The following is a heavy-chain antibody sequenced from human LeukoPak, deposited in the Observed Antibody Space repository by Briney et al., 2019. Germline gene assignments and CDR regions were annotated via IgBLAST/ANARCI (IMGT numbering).Heavy chain of an antibody. CDR2: IKKEDGYEK. V-gene: IGHV3-7*01. CDR1: GFTFSSYS. Sequence: GGSLRLSCAASGFTFSSYSMNWVRQAPGKGLEWVASIKKEDGYEKIYVDSEKGRFTISRDNAENSVYLQMNSLRVEDTAMYYCARGGAVAGKYVYWGQGTLVTVSS. J-gene: IGHJ4*02. D-gene: IGHD6-19*01. CDR3: ARGGAVAGKYVY.